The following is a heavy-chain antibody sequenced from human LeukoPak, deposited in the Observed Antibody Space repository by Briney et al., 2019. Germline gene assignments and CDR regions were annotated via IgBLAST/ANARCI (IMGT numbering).Heavy chain of an antibody. CDR3: ARDYAAAVDY. Sequence: GGSLRLSCGASGFTFSSYTMNWVRQAPGKGLEWVSAISSDSNYIYYADSAKGRFTISRDNAKNSLYLQMTSLRAEDTAVYYCARDYAAAVDYWGQGTLVTVSS. V-gene: IGHV3-21*01. CDR1: GFTFSSYT. J-gene: IGHJ4*02. CDR2: ISSDSNYI. D-gene: IGHD2-15*01.